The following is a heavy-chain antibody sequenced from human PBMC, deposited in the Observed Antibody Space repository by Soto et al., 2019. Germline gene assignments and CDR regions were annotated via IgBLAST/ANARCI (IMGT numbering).Heavy chain of an antibody. CDR1: GFTFSSYA. CDR2: ISGSGGST. CDR3: AKDPSYYYDSSGR. D-gene: IGHD3-22*01. J-gene: IGHJ4*02. V-gene: IGHV3-23*01. Sequence: PGGSLRLSCAASGFTFSSYAMSWVRQAPGKGLEWVSAISGSGGSTYYADSVKGRFTISRDNSKNTLYPQMNSLRAEDTAVYYCAKDPSYYYDSSGRWGQGTLVTVSS.